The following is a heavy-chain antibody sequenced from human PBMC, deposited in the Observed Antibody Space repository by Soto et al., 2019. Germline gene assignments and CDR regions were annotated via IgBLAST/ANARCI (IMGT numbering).Heavy chain of an antibody. D-gene: IGHD1-26*01. CDR3: AKRSPSGTYFSDY. Sequence: GGSLRLSCAASGFTFTSYAMTWVRQGPGKGLEWVSSIGTRTGDLLYADSVKGRFTISRDNSRNTLYLQMNSLRTEDTAIYYCAKRSPSGTYFSDYRGQGTLVTVSS. J-gene: IGHJ4*02. CDR2: IGTRTGDL. V-gene: IGHV3-23*01. CDR1: GFTFTSYA.